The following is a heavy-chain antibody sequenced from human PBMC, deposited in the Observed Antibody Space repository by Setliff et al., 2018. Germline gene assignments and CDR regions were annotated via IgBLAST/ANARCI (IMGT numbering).Heavy chain of an antibody. CDR3: ARILGYCSGGSCYVPY. V-gene: IGHV4-39*07. CDR2: IYYGGSA. J-gene: IGHJ4*02. CDR1: GGSISSSNYY. D-gene: IGHD2-15*01. Sequence: PSETLSLTCTVSGGSISSSNYYWGWIRQPPGKGLEWIGNIYYGGSAYYNPPLKSRVTISVDTSKNQFSLKLSSVTAADTAMYYCARILGYCSGGSCYVPYWGQGTLVTVSS.